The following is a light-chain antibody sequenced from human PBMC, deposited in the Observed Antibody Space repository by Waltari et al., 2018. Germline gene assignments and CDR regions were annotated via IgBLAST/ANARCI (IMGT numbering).Light chain of an antibody. Sequence: DLVMTQSPDSPAVSLGERATNNCNSSQSVLYSSNNKNYLAWYQQKPGQPPKLLIYWASTRESGVPDRFSGSGSGTDFTLTISSLQAEDVAVYYCQQYYSTPQTFGQGTKVEIK. CDR1: QSVLYSSNNKNY. CDR2: WAS. V-gene: IGKV4-1*01. CDR3: QQYYSTPQT. J-gene: IGKJ1*01.